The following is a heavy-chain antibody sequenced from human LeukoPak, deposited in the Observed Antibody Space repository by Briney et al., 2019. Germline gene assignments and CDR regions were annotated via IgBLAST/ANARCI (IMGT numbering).Heavy chain of an antibody. CDR1: GLTVSSNY. Sequence: GGSLRLSCVASGLTVSSNYMNGVRQAPGKGLEWVSVIYTGGSTYYADSVKGRFTISRDNSKNTLHLQMNSLRAEDTAVYYCAELGITMIGGVWGKGTTVTISS. CDR3: AELGITMIGGV. J-gene: IGHJ6*04. V-gene: IGHV3-66*01. D-gene: IGHD3-10*02. CDR2: IYTGGST.